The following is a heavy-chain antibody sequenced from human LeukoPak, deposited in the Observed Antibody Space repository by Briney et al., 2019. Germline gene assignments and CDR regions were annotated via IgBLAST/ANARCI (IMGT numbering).Heavy chain of an antibody. CDR1: GGSISSGDYY. CDR2: IFYSGST. J-gene: IGHJ6*02. Sequence: SETLSLTCTVSGGSISSGDYYWSWIRQPPGKGLEWIGYIFYSGSTYYNPSLKSRVTISVDTSKNQFSLKLSSVTAADTAVYFCAGGDYDSSGHYYYYGMDVWGQGTTVTVSS. CDR3: AGGDYDSSGHYYYYGMDV. V-gene: IGHV4-30-4*01. D-gene: IGHD3-22*01.